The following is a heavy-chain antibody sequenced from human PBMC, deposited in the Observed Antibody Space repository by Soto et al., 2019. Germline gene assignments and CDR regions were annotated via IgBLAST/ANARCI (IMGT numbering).Heavy chain of an antibody. CDR1: GYTFTSYY. CDR2: INPSGGST. Sequence: GASVKVSCKASGYTFTSYYMHWVRQAPGQGFEWMGIINPSGGSTSYAQKFQGRVTMTRDTSTSTVYMELSSLRSEDTAVYYCARERRAAAEGPLYYFDYWGQGTLVTVSS. J-gene: IGHJ4*02. CDR3: ARERRAAAEGPLYYFDY. D-gene: IGHD6-13*01. V-gene: IGHV1-46*01.